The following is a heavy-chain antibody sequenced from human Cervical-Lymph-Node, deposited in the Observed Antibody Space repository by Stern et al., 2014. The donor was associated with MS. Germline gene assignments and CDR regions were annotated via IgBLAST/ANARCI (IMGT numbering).Heavy chain of an antibody. CDR1: GFTISIYG. J-gene: IGHJ4*02. V-gene: IGHV3-30*18. Sequence: DQLVESGGGVVQPGRSLRLSCEASGFTISIYGLHWVRQAPGKGLEWVAVISYDGSNKYYADSVKGRFTISRDNTKNTLYLQMNSLRDEDTAVYYCAKTYSSSSTSHLFDCWGQGTLVTVSS. CDR3: AKTYSSSSTSHLFDC. D-gene: IGHD6-6*01. CDR2: ISYDGSNK.